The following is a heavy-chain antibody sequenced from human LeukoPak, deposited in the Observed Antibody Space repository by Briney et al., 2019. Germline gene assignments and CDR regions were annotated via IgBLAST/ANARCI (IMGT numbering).Heavy chain of an antibody. Sequence: HPGGSLRLSCAASGFTFSSYAMSWVRQAPGKGLEWVSAISGSGGSTYYADSVKGRFTISRDNAKNSLYLQMNSLRAEDTALYYCAKDASWVVPSHFDYWGQGTLVTVSS. CDR3: AKDASWVVPSHFDY. D-gene: IGHD2-2*01. J-gene: IGHJ4*02. V-gene: IGHV3-23*01. CDR1: GFTFSSYA. CDR2: ISGSGGST.